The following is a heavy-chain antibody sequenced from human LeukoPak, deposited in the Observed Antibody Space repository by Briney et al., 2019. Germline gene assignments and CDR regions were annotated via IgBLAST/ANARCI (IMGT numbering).Heavy chain of an antibody. CDR3: ARVLELPYFGY. CDR1: GFTVSSNY. D-gene: IGHD1-26*01. Sequence: GGSLRLSCAASGFTVSSNYMSWVRQAPGKGLEWVSVIYSGGSTYYADSVKGRFTISRDNSKNTLYLQMNSLRAEDTAVYYCARVLELPYFGYWGQGTLVTVSS. J-gene: IGHJ4*02. CDR2: IYSGGST. V-gene: IGHV3-53*01.